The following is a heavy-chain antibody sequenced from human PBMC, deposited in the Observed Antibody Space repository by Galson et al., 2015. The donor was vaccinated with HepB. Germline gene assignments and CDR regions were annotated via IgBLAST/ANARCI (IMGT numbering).Heavy chain of an antibody. CDR2: INSDGSST. CDR1: GFTFSSYW. V-gene: IGHV3-74*01. D-gene: IGHD3-3*01. J-gene: IGHJ5*02. Sequence: SLRLSCAASGFTFSSYWMHWVRQAPGKGLVWVSRINSDGSSTSYADSVKGRFTISRDNAKNTLYLQMNSLRAEDTAVYYCARSRPYELRERGGNWFDPWGQGTLVTVSS. CDR3: ARSRPYELRERGGNWFDP.